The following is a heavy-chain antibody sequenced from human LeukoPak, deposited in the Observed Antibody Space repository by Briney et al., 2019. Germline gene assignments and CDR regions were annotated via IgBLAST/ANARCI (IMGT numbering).Heavy chain of an antibody. V-gene: IGHV3-30*03. J-gene: IGHJ6*03. Sequence: PGGSLRLSCAASGFTFSSYGMHWVRQAPGKGLERVAVISYDGSNKYYADSVKGRFTISRDNSKNTLYLQMNSLRAEDTAVYYCARVHYDFWSGYANPLYYYYYMDVWGKGTTVTVSS. CDR3: ARVHYDFWSGYANPLYYYYYMDV. CDR2: ISYDGSNK. D-gene: IGHD3-3*01. CDR1: GFTFSSYG.